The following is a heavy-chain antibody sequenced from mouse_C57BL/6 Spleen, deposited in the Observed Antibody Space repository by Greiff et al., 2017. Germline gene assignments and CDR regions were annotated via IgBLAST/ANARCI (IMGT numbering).Heavy chain of an antibody. D-gene: IGHD1-1*01. CDR2: INPSNGGT. CDR3: ARSHYYGEVYFDY. J-gene: IGHJ2*01. CDR1: GYTFTSYW. V-gene: IGHV1-53*01. Sequence: QVQLKQPGTELVKPGASVKLSCKASGYTFTSYWMHWVKQRPGQGLEWIGNINPSNGGTNYNEKFKSKATLTVDKSSSTAYMQLSSLTSEDSAVYYCARSHYYGEVYFDYWGQGTTLTVSS.